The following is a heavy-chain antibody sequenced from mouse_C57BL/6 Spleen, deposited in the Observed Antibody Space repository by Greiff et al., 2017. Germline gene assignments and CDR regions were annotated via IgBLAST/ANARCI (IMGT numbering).Heavy chain of an antibody. CDR1: GYTFTSYW. CDR2: IDPSGSYT. D-gene: IGHD3-2*02. V-gene: IGHV1-69*01. J-gene: IGHJ3*01. CDR3: ARGQGFAY. Sequence: VQLQQPGAELVMPGASVKLSCKASGYTFTSYWMHWVKQRPGQGLEWIGEIDPSGSYTNYNQKFKGKSTLTVDKSSSTAYMQLSSLTSEDSAVYYCARGQGFAYWGHGTLVTVSA.